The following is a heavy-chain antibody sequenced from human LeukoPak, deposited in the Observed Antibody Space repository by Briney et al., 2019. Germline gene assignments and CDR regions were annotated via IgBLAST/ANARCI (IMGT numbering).Heavy chain of an antibody. CDR2: IIPIFGTA. V-gene: IGHV1-69*05. J-gene: IGHJ2*01. CDR3: ARADTATSSYWYFDL. CDR1: GGTFSSYA. Sequence: SVKVSCKASGGTFSSYAISWVRQAPGQGLEWMGRIIPIFGTANYAQKFQGRVTITTDESTSTAYMELSSLRSEDTAVYYCARADTATSSYWYFDLWGRGTLVTVSS. D-gene: IGHD5-18*01.